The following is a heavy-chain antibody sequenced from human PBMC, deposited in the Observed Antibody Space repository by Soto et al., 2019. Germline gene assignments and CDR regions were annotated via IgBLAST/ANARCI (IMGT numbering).Heavy chain of an antibody. D-gene: IGHD3-3*01. CDR2: ISYDGSNK. Sequence: SLRLSCAASGFTFSSYSMNWVRQAPGKGLEWVAVISYDGSNKYYADSVKGRFTISRDNSKNTLYLQMNSLRAEDTAVYYCARDASYNYDFWSGYFRFDYWGQGTLVTVSS. J-gene: IGHJ4*02. CDR3: ARDASYNYDFWSGYFRFDY. V-gene: IGHV3-30*03. CDR1: GFTFSSYS.